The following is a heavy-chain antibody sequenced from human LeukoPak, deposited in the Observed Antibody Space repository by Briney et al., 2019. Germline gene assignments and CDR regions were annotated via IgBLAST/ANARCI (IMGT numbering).Heavy chain of an antibody. CDR3: ASSLGYYGSGSHYYFDH. CDR1: GGSISSYY. D-gene: IGHD3-10*01. CDR2: IYTSGST. J-gene: IGHJ4*02. Sequence: SETLSLTCTVSGGSISSYYWSWIRQPAGKGLEWIGRIYTSGSTNYNPSLKSRVTMSVDTSKNQFSLKLSSVTAADTAVYHCASSLGYYGSGSHYYFDHWGQGTLVTVSS. V-gene: IGHV4-4*07.